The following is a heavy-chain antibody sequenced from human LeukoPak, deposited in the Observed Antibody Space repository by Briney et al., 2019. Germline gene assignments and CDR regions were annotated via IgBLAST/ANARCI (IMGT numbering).Heavy chain of an antibody. CDR2: ISGSGGST. D-gene: IGHD3-10*02. Sequence: GGSLRLSSAASGFTFSSYAMSWVPQAPGKGLEWVSAISGSGGSTYYADSVKGRFTISRDSSKNTLHRQMNSLRPGDTAGNSFANPITLCTDYYYYMDVWGKGTTVTVSS. CDR3: ANPITLCTDYYYYMDV. V-gene: IGHV3-23*01. CDR1: GFTFSSYA. J-gene: IGHJ6*03.